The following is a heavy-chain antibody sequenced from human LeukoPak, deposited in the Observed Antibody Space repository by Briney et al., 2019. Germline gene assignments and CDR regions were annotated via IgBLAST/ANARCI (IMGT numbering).Heavy chain of an antibody. V-gene: IGHV3-53*01. CDR3: AKGRSSSWYQDY. Sequence: PGGSLRLSCAVSGFSVSAHYMSWVRQAPGKGLECVSFLYTGGDTYYADSVKGRFTISRDNSKNTLYLQMNSLRAEDTAVYYCAKGRSSSWYQDYWGQGTLVTVSS. CDR1: GFSVSAHY. CDR2: LYTGGDT. J-gene: IGHJ4*02. D-gene: IGHD6-13*01.